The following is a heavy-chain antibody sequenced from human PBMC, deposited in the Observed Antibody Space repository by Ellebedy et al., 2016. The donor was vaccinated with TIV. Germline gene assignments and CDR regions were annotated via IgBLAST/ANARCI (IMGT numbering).Heavy chain of an antibody. CDR2: INPYNGGS. V-gene: IGHV1-2*02. J-gene: IGHJ5*01. D-gene: IGHD2-2*01. Sequence: AASVKVSCKASGYTITDYYMHWVRQAPGQRLEWMGWINPYNGGSKYAQKFQGRVSMTWDTSISTVYMELSGLRSDDTALYYCTRGGRLPAAISDWFDPWGQGTLVTVSS. CDR3: TRGGRLPAAISDWFDP. CDR1: GYTITDYY.